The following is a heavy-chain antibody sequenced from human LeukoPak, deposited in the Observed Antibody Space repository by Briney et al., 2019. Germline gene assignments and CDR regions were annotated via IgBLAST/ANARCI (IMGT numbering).Heavy chain of an antibody. CDR2: VRSKAYGGTT. CDR1: GFTFGDYA. CDR3: TRRDYDGSAYYVSY. V-gene: IGHV3-49*03. Sequence: PGGSLRLSCTASGFTFGDYAVSWFRQAPGEGLDWVGFVRSKAYGGTTEYAASVKGRFTISRDDSKSIAYPQMNSLKTEDTAVYYCTRRDYDGSAYYVSYWGQGTLVTVSS. J-gene: IGHJ4*02. D-gene: IGHD3-22*01.